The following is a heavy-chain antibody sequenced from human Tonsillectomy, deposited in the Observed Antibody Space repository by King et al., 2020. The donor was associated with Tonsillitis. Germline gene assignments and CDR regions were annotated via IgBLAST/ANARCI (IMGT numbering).Heavy chain of an antibody. D-gene: IGHD3-22*01. V-gene: IGHV3-49*03. Sequence: QLVESGGGLVQPGRSLRLFCTASGFTFGDYDISWFRQDPGKWLEWVGFISSKAYGGTTEYGADVKGRFTISRDDSKSIAYLQMNSLKTEDTAMYYCSRDSYYYDSSGHYPQWGQGTLVTVSS. CDR1: GFTFGDYD. CDR3: SRDSYYYDSSGHYPQ. J-gene: IGHJ4*02. CDR2: ISSKAYGGTT.